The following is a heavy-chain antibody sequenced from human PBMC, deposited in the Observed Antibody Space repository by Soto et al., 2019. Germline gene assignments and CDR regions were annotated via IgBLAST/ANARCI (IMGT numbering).Heavy chain of an antibody. CDR1: GYTFTSYD. Sequence: ASVKVSCKASGYTFTSYDINCVRQATGQGLEWMGWMNPNSGNTGYAQKFQGRVTMTRNTSMSTAYMELSSLRSEDTAVYYCARDGIAAAGTYLHWGQGTLVTVSS. CDR3: ARDGIAAAGTYLH. V-gene: IGHV1-8*01. J-gene: IGHJ4*02. D-gene: IGHD6-13*01. CDR2: MNPNSGNT.